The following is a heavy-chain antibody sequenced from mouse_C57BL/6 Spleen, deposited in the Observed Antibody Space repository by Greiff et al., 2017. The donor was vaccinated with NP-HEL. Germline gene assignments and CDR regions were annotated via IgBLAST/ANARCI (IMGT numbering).Heavy chain of an antibody. CDR2: IYPGDGDN. CDR1: GYAFSSSW. CDR3: ARWTVYGMDY. V-gene: IGHV1-82*01. Sequence: VHLVESGPELVKPGASVKISCKASGYAFSSSWMNWVKQRPGKGLEWIGRIYPGDGDNNYNGKFKGKATLTADKSSSTAYMRLSSLTSEDSAVYFFARWTVYGMDYWGQGTSVTVSP. J-gene: IGHJ4*01.